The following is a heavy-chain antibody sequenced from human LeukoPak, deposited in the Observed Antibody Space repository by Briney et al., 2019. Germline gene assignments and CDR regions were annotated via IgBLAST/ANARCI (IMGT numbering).Heavy chain of an antibody. CDR1: GYTFTSYV. CDR3: AREPGYCSSTSCYTPGRPTEELLDY. D-gene: IGHD2-2*02. CDR2: ISAYNGKT. V-gene: IGHV1-18*01. J-gene: IGHJ4*02. Sequence: ASVKVSCKASGYTFTSYVISGVRPAPGQGLGWVGWISAYNGKTNYAQKLQGRVTMTTYTSTSTAYMELRSLRSDDTAVYYCAREPGYCSSTSCYTPGRPTEELLDYWGQGTLVTVSS.